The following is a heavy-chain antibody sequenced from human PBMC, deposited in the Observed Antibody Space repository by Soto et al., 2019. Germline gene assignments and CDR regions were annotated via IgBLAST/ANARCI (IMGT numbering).Heavy chain of an antibody. CDR3: ARLRYRTPDYYYYGMDV. V-gene: IGHV4-59*01. Sequence: SETMSLSWTVAGGSSIGYYWSWIRQPPGKGLEWIGYIYYSGSTNYNPSLKSRVTISVDTSKNQFSLKLSSVTAADTAVYYCARLRYRTPDYYYYGMDVWGQRTTVTVSS. J-gene: IGHJ6*02. D-gene: IGHD4-17*01. CDR1: GGSSIGYY. CDR2: IYYSGST.